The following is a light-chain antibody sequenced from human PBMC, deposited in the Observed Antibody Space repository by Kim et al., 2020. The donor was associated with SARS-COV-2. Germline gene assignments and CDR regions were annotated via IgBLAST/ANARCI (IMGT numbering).Light chain of an antibody. CDR3: MIWYSSAWV. Sequence: QPVLTQPSSLSASPGASTSLTCTLRSGINAGIYMIYWYQQKPGSPPQYLLRYKSDSDKQQGSGVPSRFSGSKDASANAGILLISGLQSEDEADYFCMIWYSSAWVFGGGTQLTVL. J-gene: IGLJ3*02. CDR2: YKSDSDK. CDR1: SGINAGIYM. V-gene: IGLV5-45*03.